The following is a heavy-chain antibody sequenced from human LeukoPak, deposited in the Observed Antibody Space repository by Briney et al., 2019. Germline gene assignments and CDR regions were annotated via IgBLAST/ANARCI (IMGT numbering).Heavy chain of an antibody. Sequence: GGSLRLSCAASGFTFSIYSMNWVRQAPGKGLEWVSSISSSSSYIYYADSVKGRFTISRDNAKNSLYLQMNSLRAEDTAVYYCARDKEIIAAAGFDYWGQGTLVTVSS. V-gene: IGHV3-21*01. CDR1: GFTFSIYS. CDR3: ARDKEIIAAAGFDY. CDR2: ISSSSSYI. D-gene: IGHD6-13*01. J-gene: IGHJ4*02.